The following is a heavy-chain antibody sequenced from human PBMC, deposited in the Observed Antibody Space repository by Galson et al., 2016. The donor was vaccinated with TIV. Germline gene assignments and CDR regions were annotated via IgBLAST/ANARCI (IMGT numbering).Heavy chain of an antibody. CDR1: GGTFSSFA. D-gene: IGHD5-18*01. V-gene: IGHV1-69*13. CDR3: ARTSYTPMGY. J-gene: IGHJ4*01. CDR2: IIPGFGTV. Sequence: SVKVSCKASGGTFSSFALNWVRQAPGQGLEWIGEIIPGFGTVRYAQKFQARVTITADESATTSVMELRCLTSDDTAVYYCARTSYTPMGYWGQGTLVTDSS.